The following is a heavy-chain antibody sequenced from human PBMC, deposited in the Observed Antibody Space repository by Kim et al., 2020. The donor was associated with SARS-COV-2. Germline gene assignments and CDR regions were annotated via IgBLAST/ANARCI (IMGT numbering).Heavy chain of an antibody. CDR2: INHSGST. CDR1: GGSFSGYY. J-gene: IGHJ5*02. CDR3: ASRGRITMIGFGRDRRWFDP. Sequence: SETLSLTCAVYGGSFSGYYWSWIRQPPGKGLEWIGEINHSGSTNYNPSLKSRVTISVDTSKNQFSLKLSSVTAADTAVYYCASRGRITMIGFGRDRRWFDPWGQGTLVTVSS. V-gene: IGHV4-34*01. D-gene: IGHD3-22*01.